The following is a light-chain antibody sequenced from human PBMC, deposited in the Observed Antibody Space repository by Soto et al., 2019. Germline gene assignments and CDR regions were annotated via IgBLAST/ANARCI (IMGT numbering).Light chain of an antibody. J-gene: IGLJ1*01. CDR3: SSSTNSSTLV. CDR2: EVN. V-gene: IGLV2-14*01. CDR1: SSDVGGYNY. Sequence: QSVLTQPASVSGSPGQSITISCTGTSSDVGGYNYVSWYQQRPGKAPKLMIYEVNNRPSGISNRFSGSKSGNTASLTISGLQAEDEADYYCSSSTNSSTLVFGTGTKXTV.